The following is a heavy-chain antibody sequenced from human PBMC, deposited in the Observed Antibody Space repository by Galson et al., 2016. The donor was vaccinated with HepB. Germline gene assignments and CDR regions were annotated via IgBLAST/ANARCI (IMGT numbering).Heavy chain of an antibody. CDR2: IWYDGSNE. CDR1: GFTFSSYG. V-gene: IGHV3-33*01. Sequence: SLRLSCAASGFTFSSYGMHWVRQAPGKGLEWVALIWYDGSNENYADSVKGRLTISRDNSKNTLYLQMNSLRAEDTAVYYCARGPFYGSRSHSLIWGQGTMVTVSS. J-gene: IGHJ3*02. CDR3: ARGPFYGSRSHSLI. D-gene: IGHD3-10*01.